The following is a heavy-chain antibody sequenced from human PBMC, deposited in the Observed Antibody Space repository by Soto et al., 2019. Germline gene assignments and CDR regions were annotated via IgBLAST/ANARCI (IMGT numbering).Heavy chain of an antibody. CDR2: IHYSGST. V-gene: IGHV4-39*01. D-gene: IGHD3-22*01. CDR3: ASQHYYDSSGYYVVY. J-gene: IGHJ4*02. Sequence: PLVTHRLSNTVSGGNSRNVGYPCSWIRKPPGKGLEWIGNIHYSGSTYYDSSLKSRVTISVDTSKNQFSLKLSSVTAADTAVYYCASQHYYDSSGYYVVYWGQGTLDTV. CDR1: GGNSRNVGYP.